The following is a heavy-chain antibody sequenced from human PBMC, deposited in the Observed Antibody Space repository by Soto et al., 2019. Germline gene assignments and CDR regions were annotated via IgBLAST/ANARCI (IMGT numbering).Heavy chain of an antibody. V-gene: IGHV4-38-2*02. D-gene: IGHD6-19*01. CDR3: ARDSSGPVRGFDP. CDR1: GYSISSGYY. J-gene: IGHJ5*02. CDR2: IYHSGST. Sequence: SETLSLTCAVSGYSISSGYYWGWIRQPPGKGLAWIGSIYHSGSTYYNPSLKSRVTISVDTSKNQFSLKLSSVTAADTAVYYCARDSSGPVRGFDPWGQGTLVTVSS.